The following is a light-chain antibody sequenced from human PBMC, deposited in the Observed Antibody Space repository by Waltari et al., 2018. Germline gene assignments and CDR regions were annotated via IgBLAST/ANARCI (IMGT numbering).Light chain of an antibody. J-gene: IGKJ4*01. V-gene: IGKV3-11*01. CDR3: QQRDSLLVT. Sequence: EIVLTQSPATLSLSPGERATLSCRASQSVSSYLAWYQQKPGQAPRLLLSDASNRAAGIPARFSGSGSGTDFTLTISSLEPEDFAVYYCQQRDSLLVTFGGGTKVQI. CDR1: QSVSSY. CDR2: DAS.